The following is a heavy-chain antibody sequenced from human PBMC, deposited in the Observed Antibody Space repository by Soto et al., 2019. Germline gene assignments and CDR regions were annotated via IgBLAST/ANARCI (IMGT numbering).Heavy chain of an antibody. Sequence: GASVKVSCKAFGYTFTSYGISWVRQAPGQGLEWMGWISAYNGNTNYAQKLQGRVTMTTDTSTSTAYMELRSLRSDDTAVYYCARDPSPDSSGYYSDYWGQGTLVTVSS. D-gene: IGHD3-22*01. CDR1: GYTFTSYG. V-gene: IGHV1-18*01. J-gene: IGHJ4*02. CDR2: ISAYNGNT. CDR3: ARDPSPDSSGYYSDY.